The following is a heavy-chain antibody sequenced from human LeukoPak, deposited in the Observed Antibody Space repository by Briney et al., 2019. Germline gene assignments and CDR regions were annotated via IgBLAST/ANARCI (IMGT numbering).Heavy chain of an antibody. CDR1: GGSIRSYY. CDR2: IYYSGSA. J-gene: IGHJ4*02. D-gene: IGHD6-13*01. CDR3: ARAQSSSWPIDY. V-gene: IGHV4-59*01. Sequence: SETLSLTCTVSGGSIRSYYRSWIRQPPGKGLEWIGYIYYSGSAHYNPSLKSRVTISVDTSKKQFSLKLNSVTAADTAVYYCARAQSSSWPIDYWGQGTLVTVSS.